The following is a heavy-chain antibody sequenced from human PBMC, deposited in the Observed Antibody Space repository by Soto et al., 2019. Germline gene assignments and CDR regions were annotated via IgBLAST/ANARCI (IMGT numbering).Heavy chain of an antibody. J-gene: IGHJ4*02. V-gene: IGHV3-66*01. Sequence: GGSLRLSCAASGFTVSSNYMSWVRQAPGKGLEWVSVIYSGGSTYYADSVKGRFTISRDNSKNTLYLQMNSLRAEDTAVYYCARITLTTVTVDYWGQGTLVTVSS. CDR1: GFTVSSNY. CDR3: ARITLTTVTVDY. D-gene: IGHD4-17*01. CDR2: IYSGGST.